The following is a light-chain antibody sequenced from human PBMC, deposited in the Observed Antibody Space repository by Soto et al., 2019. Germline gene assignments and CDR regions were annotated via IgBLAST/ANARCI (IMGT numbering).Light chain of an antibody. CDR3: QQYSSHLWT. CDR1: QSISYW. CDR2: DVS. Sequence: EIQMTQSPSTMSASVVARVTITCRASQSISYWLAWYQQKPGKAPNLLIYDVSNLESGVPSRFSGSASGTEFTLTISSLQPDDFATYYCQQYSSHLWTFGQGTKVDI. J-gene: IGKJ1*01. V-gene: IGKV1-5*01.